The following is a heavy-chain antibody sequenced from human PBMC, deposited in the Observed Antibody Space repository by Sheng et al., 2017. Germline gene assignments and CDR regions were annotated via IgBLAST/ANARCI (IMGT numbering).Heavy chain of an antibody. J-gene: IGHJ3*02. Sequence: EVQLVESGGGLVQPGGSLRLSRAASGFTVSSNYMSWVRQAPGKGLEWVSVIYSGGSTYYADSVKGRFTISRDNSKNTLYLQMNSLRAEDTAVYYCARGGEDGSSGDAFDIWGQGTMVTVSS. V-gene: IGHV3-66*01. CDR1: GFTVSSNY. CDR3: ARGGEDGSSGDAFDI. CDR2: IYSGGST. D-gene: IGHD1-26*01.